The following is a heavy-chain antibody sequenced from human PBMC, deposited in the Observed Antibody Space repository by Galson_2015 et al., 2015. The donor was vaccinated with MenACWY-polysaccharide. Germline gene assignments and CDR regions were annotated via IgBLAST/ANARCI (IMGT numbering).Heavy chain of an antibody. D-gene: IGHD2-2*01. J-gene: IGHJ3*02. CDR2: IQYDGSNK. CDR1: GSRFSNSG. CDR3: ARECSRLMSHAWAI. V-gene: IGHV3-33*01. Sequence: SLRLSCAASGSRFSNSGMHWVRQAPGKGLEWVAVIQYDGSNKVYADSVKGRFTISRDNSKNTVFLEMNTLGVEDTAVYYCARECSRLMSHAWAIGGQWAKVTV.